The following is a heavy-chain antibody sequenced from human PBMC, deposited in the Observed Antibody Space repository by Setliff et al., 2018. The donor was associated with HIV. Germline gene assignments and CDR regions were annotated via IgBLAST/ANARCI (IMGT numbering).Heavy chain of an antibody. CDR2: ISYDGSNK. CDR1: GFTFSSYA. J-gene: IGHJ4*02. CDR3: ARDRTRRFDY. V-gene: IGHV3-30*01. D-gene: IGHD2-2*01. Sequence: LRLSCAASGFTFSSYAMHWVRQAPGKGLEWVAVISYDGSNKYYADSVKGRFTISRDNSKNTLDLQMNSLRAEDTAVYYCARDRTRRFDYWGQGTLVTVSS.